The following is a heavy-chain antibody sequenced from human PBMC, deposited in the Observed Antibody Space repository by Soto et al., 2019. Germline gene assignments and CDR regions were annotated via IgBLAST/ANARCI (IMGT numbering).Heavy chain of an antibody. D-gene: IGHD2-21*01. Sequence: PSETLSLTGAVYGGSFSGYSCTWLRQPAWKGLEWIGEINHSGTTDYNPALKSRVTMSADTSKNQFSLRGTSVTAADTAVYYCARARFDCGGHIDYALDVSVEGTTLTVSS. J-gene: IGHJ6*04. V-gene: IGHV4-34*01. CDR2: INHSGTT. CDR1: GGSFSGYS. CDR3: ARARFDCGGHIDYALDV.